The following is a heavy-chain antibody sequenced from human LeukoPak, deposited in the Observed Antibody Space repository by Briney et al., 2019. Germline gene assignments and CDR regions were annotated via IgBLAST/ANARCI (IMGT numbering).Heavy chain of an antibody. CDR1: GGTFGNYV. V-gene: IGHV1-69*13. J-gene: IGHJ2*01. D-gene: IGHD5-18*01. CDR2: IIPIFGTA. CDR3: AKEGDTALVTGYFDL. Sequence: GASVKVSCKASGGTFGNYVISWVRQAPGQGLEWMGGIIPIFGTAHYAQKFQGRLTITADESTSTVYMEMSSLRSEDTAMYYCAKEGDTALVTGYFDLWGRGTLVTVSA.